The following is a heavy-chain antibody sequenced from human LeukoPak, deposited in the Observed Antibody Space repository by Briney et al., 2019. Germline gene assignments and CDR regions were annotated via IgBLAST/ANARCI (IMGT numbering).Heavy chain of an antibody. CDR3: ARVRRRSYYDWFDP. Sequence: PSETLSLTCAVYGGSFSGYYWSWIRQPPGKGLEWIGEINHSGSTNYNPSLKSRVTISVDTSKNQFSLELSSVTAADTAVYYCARVRRRSYYDWFDPWGQGTLVTVSS. V-gene: IGHV4-34*01. CDR1: GGSFSGYY. D-gene: IGHD1-26*01. CDR2: INHSGST. J-gene: IGHJ5*02.